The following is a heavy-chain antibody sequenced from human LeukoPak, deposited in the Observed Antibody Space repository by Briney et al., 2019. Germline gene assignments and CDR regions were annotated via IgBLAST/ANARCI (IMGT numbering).Heavy chain of an antibody. D-gene: IGHD3-22*01. V-gene: IGHV3-74*01. Sequence: GGSLRLSCAASGFTFSSYWMHWVRQAPGKGLVWVSRINSDGSSTSYADSVKGRFTISRDNAKNTLYLQMNSLRAEDTAVYYCARGYDSSGYYRYWGQGTLVTVSS. J-gene: IGHJ4*02. CDR1: GFTFSSYW. CDR2: INSDGSST. CDR3: ARGYDSSGYYRY.